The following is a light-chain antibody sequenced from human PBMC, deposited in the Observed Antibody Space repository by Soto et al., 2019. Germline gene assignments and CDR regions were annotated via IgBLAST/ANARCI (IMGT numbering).Light chain of an antibody. J-gene: IGKJ2*01. CDR2: EAS. CDR3: QQYNNWPPYT. V-gene: IGKV3-15*01. CDR1: QSLTRN. Sequence: EIVMTQSPATLSVSPGERAALSCRASQSLTRNLAWYQQKPGQAPRLLMYEASTRATGIPARFSGSGSGTEFTLTISSVQSEDFAVYYCQQYNNWPPYTFGQGTKVDIK.